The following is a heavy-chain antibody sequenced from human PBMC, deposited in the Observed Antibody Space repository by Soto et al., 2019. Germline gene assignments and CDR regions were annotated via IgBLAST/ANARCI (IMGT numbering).Heavy chain of an antibody. D-gene: IGHD3-22*01. CDR3: TTRTFYYDSSGYYCTY. J-gene: IGHJ4*02. V-gene: IGHV3-15*05. CDR1: GFTFNDAW. Sequence: GSLGLSCAASGFTFNDAWMFWVGQAPGKGLEWVGRIKGKTDGGATDYAATVKGRFTISRDDSKNTVYLQMNSLKTEDTAMYYCTTRTFYYDSSGYYCTYWGQGTLVTVSS. CDR2: IKGKTDGGAT.